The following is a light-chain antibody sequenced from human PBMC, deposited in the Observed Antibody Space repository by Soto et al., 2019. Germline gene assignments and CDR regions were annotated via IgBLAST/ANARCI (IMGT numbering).Light chain of an antibody. CDR3: QQYGSVPLT. V-gene: IGKV3-20*01. Sequence: EIVLTQSPGTLSLSPGERATLSCRASQSVSTSYLAWYQQKPGQAPRLLIYGASSRAAGIPDRFGGSGSGADFTLTISRLEPEAFAVYDCQQYGSVPLTFGGGTKVEIK. J-gene: IGKJ4*01. CDR1: QSVSTSY. CDR2: GAS.